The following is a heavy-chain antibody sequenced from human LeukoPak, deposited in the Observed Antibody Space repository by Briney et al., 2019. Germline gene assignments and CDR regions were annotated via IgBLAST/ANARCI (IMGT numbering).Heavy chain of an antibody. J-gene: IGHJ4*02. CDR3: ARRTTESYSDY. Sequence: SSETLSLTCSVSGGSISSSSYYWGWIRQPPGKGLEWIGSIYYSGSTYYNPSLKSRVTISVDTSKNQFSLRLSSVTAADTAVYYCARRTTESYSDYWGQGTLVTVST. V-gene: IGHV4-39*01. CDR2: IYYSGST. CDR1: GGSISSSSYY. D-gene: IGHD1-1*01.